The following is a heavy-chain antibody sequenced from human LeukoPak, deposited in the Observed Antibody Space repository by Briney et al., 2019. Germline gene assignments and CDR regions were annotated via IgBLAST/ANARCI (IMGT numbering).Heavy chain of an antibody. Sequence: GGSLRLSCAAFGFTFRSYSKNWVRQAPGKGLEWVSSISSSSSYIYYADSVKGRFAISRDNDKNSLYLQMNSLRAEETAVYCCAIVESYYDRIGYYDYWGQGTLVTVSS. D-gene: IGHD3-22*01. V-gene: IGHV3-21*01. CDR1: GFTFRSYS. CDR3: AIVESYYDRIGYYDY. J-gene: IGHJ4*02. CDR2: ISSSSSYI.